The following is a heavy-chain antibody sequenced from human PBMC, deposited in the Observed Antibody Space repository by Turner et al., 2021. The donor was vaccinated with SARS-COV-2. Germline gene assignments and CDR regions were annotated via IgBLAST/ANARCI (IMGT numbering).Heavy chain of an antibody. Sequence: QVQLVQSGAEVKKPGASVKVSCKVSGYTLIELSMHWVRQAPGKGLEWMGGFDPEDGETIYAQKFQGRVTMTEDTSTDTVYMELSSLRSEDTAVYYCATAPPYCTNGVCPNWFDPWGQGTLVTVSS. CDR3: ATAPPYCTNGVCPNWFDP. V-gene: IGHV1-24*01. J-gene: IGHJ5*02. CDR2: FDPEDGET. D-gene: IGHD2-8*01. CDR1: GYTLIELS.